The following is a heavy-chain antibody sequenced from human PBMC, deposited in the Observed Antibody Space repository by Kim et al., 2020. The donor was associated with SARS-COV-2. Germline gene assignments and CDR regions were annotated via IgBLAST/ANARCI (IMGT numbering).Heavy chain of an antibody. CDR1: GFSFSSYG. Sequence: GGSLRLSCAASGFSFSSYGMHWVRQAPGKGLEWVAVIWYDGSNKYYADSVKGRFTISRDNSKNTLYLQMNSLRAEDTAVYYCTRAGSVSYPTCCFDFLG. CDR3: TRAGSVSYPTCCFDF. V-gene: IGHV3-33*01. D-gene: IGHD3-10*01. J-gene: IGHJ4*03. CDR2: IWYDGSNK.